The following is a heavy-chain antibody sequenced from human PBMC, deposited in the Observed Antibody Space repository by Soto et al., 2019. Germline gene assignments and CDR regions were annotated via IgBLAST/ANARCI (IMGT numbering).Heavy chain of an antibody. J-gene: IGHJ5*02. CDR2: INHSGST. D-gene: IGHD6-13*01. CDR3: ARSRSSSWYTNWFDP. V-gene: IGHV4-34*01. CDR1: GGSFSGYY. Sequence: TLSLTCAVYGGSFSGYYWSWIRQPPGKGLEWIGEINHSGSTNYNPSLKSRVTISVDTSKNQFSLKLSSVTAADTAVYYCARSRSSSWYTNWFDPWGRGTLVTVSS.